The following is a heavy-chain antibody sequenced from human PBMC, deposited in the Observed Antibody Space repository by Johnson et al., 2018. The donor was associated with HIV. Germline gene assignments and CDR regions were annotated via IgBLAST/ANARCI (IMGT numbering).Heavy chain of an antibody. CDR1: GFIFSNYG. CDR2: IYSGGST. V-gene: IGHV3-NL1*01. CDR3: TRGSFTDDAFDV. D-gene: IGHD1-26*01. J-gene: IGHJ3*01. Sequence: VQLVESGGGVVQPGRSLRLSCAASGFIFSNYGMHWVRQAPGKGLEWVSVIYSGGSTYYADSVKGRFTISRDTSKNMLYLQMNSLRPEDTAVYYCTRGSFTDDAFDVWGLGTMVTVSS.